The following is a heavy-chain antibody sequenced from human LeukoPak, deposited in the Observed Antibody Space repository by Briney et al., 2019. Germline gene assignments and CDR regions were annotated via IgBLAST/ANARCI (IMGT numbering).Heavy chain of an antibody. CDR3: ARRYCSGGSCYFDY. Sequence: PSETLSLTCTVSGGSISSYYWSWIRQPPGKGLDWIGYIYYSGTTNYNPSLKGRVTISVDTSKNQFSLKLSSVTAADTAVYYCARRYCSGGSCYFDYWGQGTLVTVSS. D-gene: IGHD2-15*01. CDR1: GGSISSYY. CDR2: IYYSGTT. V-gene: IGHV4-59*01. J-gene: IGHJ4*02.